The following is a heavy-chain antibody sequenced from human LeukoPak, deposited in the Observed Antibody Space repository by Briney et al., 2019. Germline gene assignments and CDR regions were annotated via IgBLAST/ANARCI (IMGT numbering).Heavy chain of an antibody. CDR2: IRQDGSEK. D-gene: IGHD6-19*01. CDR3: ARGIAVAGYYYYMDV. Sequence: TGGSLRLSCAASGFTFSSYWMSWVRQAPGKGLEWVANIRQDGSEKYYVDSVKGRFTISRDNAKNSLYLQMNSLRAEDTAVYYCARGIAVAGYYYYMDVWGKGTTVTVSS. CDR1: GFTFSSYW. V-gene: IGHV3-7*01. J-gene: IGHJ6*03.